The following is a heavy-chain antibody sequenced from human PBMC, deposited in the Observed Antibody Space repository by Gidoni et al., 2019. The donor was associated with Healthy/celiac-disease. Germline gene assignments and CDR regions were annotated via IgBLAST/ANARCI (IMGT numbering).Heavy chain of an antibody. D-gene: IGHD6-6*01. J-gene: IGHJ4*02. V-gene: IGHV4-34*01. CDR1: GGSFSGYY. Sequence: QVQLQQWGAGLLKPSETLSLTCAVYGGSFSGYYWSWIRQPPGKGLEWIGEINHSGSTNYNPSLKSRVTISVDTSKKQFSLKLSSVTAADTAVYYCARKQNIAARGDVDYWGQGTLVTVSS. CDR3: ARKQNIAARGDVDY. CDR2: INHSGST.